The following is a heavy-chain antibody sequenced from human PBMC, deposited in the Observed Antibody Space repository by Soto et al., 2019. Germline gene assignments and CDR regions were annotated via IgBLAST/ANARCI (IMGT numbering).Heavy chain of an antibody. Sequence: PSETLSLTCTVSGGSISTRSSYWGWIRQPPGKGLEWIGSIYYSGSTNYNPSLKSRVTISVDTSKNQFSLKLSSVTAADTAVYYCARVSYSSSHVATGDYHYYYMDVWGKGTTVTVSS. V-gene: IGHV4-39*07. CDR1: GGSISTRSSY. D-gene: IGHD6-6*01. CDR2: IYYSGST. CDR3: ARVSYSSSHVATGDYHYYYMDV. J-gene: IGHJ6*03.